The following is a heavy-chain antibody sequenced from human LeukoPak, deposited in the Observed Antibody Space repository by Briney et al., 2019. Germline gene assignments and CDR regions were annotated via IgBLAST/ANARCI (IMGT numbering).Heavy chain of an antibody. V-gene: IGHV4-39*01. Sequence: PSETLSLTCTVSGVSISSYYWSWIRQPPGKGLEWIGSIYYSGSTYYNPSLKSRVTISVDTSKNQSSLKLSSVTAADTAVYYCARQDSSGWYLLYYYGMDVWGQGTTVTVSS. J-gene: IGHJ6*02. D-gene: IGHD6-19*01. CDR1: GVSISSYY. CDR2: IYYSGST. CDR3: ARQDSSGWYLLYYYGMDV.